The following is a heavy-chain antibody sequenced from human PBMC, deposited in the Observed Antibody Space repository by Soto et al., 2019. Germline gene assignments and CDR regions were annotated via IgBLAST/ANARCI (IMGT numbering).Heavy chain of an antibody. Sequence: SETLSLTCAGYGGSCSGYYWSWIRQPPGKGLEWIGEINHSGSTNYNPSLKSRVTISVDTSKNQFSLKLSSVTAADTAVYYCASETGTTSDNWFDPWGQGTLVTVSS. J-gene: IGHJ5*02. V-gene: IGHV4-34*01. D-gene: IGHD1-7*01. CDR1: GGSCSGYY. CDR2: INHSGST. CDR3: ASETGTTSDNWFDP.